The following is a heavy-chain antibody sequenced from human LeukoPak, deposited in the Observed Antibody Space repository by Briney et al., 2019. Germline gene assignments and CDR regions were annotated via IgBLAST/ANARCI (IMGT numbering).Heavy chain of an antibody. CDR3: ARVSLPNWFDP. V-gene: IGHV4-34*01. J-gene: IGHJ5*02. CDR2: INHSGST. Sequence: SETLSLTCAVYGGSFSGYYWSWIRQPPGKGLEWIGEINHSGSTNYNPSLKSRVTISVDTSKNQFSLKLSSVTAADTAVYYCARVSLPNWFDPWGQGTLVTVSS. CDR1: GGSFSGYY. D-gene: IGHD3-16*02.